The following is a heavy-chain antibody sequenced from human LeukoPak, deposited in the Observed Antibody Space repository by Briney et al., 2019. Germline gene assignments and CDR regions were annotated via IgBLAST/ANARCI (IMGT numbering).Heavy chain of an antibody. J-gene: IGHJ5*02. V-gene: IGHV3-66*01. CDR3: ARDLWTSYSSGFDP. D-gene: IGHD3/OR15-3a*01. CDR1: GFTVSSNY. CDR2: IYSGGDT. Sequence: GGSLRLSCAASGFTVSSNYMSWVRQAPGKGLEWVSLIYSGGDTYYAGSVKGRFTISRDNSKNTLYLQMNSLRAEDTAAYYCARDLWTSYSSGFDPWGQGTLVTVSP.